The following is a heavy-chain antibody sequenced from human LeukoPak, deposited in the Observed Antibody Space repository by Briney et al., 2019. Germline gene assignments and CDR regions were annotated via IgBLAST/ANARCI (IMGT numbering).Heavy chain of an antibody. CDR3: ARETRWELFDY. J-gene: IGHJ4*02. V-gene: IGHV3-7*04. Sequence: PGGSLRLSCAASGFTFSSYWMSWVRQAPGKGLELVANIKHDGTEKYYVDSVKGRFTLSRDNAKNSLYLQMNSLRAEDTAVYYCARETRWELFDYWGQGILVTVSS. CDR1: GFTFSSYW. D-gene: IGHD1-26*01. CDR2: IKHDGTEK.